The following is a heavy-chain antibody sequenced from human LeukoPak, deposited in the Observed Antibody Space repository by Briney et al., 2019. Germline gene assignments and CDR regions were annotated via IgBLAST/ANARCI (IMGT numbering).Heavy chain of an antibody. Sequence: SETLSLTCTVSGGSISSSSYYWGWIRRPPGKGLEWIGSIYYSGSTYYNPSLKSRVTMSVDTSKNQFSLKLSSVTAADTAVYYCARGSIAVAAPNWFDPWGQGTLVTVSS. J-gene: IGHJ5*02. CDR1: GGSISSSSYY. CDR3: ARGSIAVAAPNWFDP. D-gene: IGHD6-19*01. CDR2: IYYSGST. V-gene: IGHV4-39*07.